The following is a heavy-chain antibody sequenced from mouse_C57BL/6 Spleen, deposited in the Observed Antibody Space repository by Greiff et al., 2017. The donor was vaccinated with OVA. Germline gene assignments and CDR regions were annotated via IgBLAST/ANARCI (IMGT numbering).Heavy chain of an antibody. CDR2: IYPGDGDT. J-gene: IGHJ2*01. Sequence: VQLQQSGAELVKPGASVKISCKASGYAFSSYWMNWVKQRPGKGLEWIGQIYPGDGDTNYNGKFKGKATLTADKSSSTAYMQLSSLTSEDSAVYFCARNGSSYGFDYWGEGTTLTVSS. CDR3: ARNGSSYGFDY. D-gene: IGHD1-1*01. CDR1: GYAFSSYW. V-gene: IGHV1-80*01.